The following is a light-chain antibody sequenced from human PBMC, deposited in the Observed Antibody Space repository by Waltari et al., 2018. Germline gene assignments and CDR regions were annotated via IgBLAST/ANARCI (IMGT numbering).Light chain of an antibody. CDR2: TNN. CDR3: ATGDDSLKAVV. Sequence: QSVLTQPPSASGNPGQRVTLSCSGGTSNIGGNPVNWYRNLPGKAHEHVSYTNNPRPAGVPDRCSCFKSGPSATLAISGLQAEYEADYYCATGDDSLKAVVVGGGTNLAVL. V-gene: IGLV1-44*01. J-gene: IGLJ2*01. CDR1: TSNIGGNP.